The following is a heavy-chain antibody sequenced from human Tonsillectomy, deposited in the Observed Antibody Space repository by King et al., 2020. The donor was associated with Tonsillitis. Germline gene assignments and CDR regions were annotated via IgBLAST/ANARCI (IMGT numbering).Heavy chain of an antibody. J-gene: IGHJ6*02. CDR3: AKVRRPWLVPAYYYGMDV. V-gene: IGHV3-30*02. CDR1: GFIFRSYG. CDR2: IRYDGNNK. D-gene: IGHD6-19*01. Sequence: VQLVESGGGVVQPGGSLRLSCAASGFIFRSYGIHWVRQAPGKGLEWVAFIRYDGNNKYYGDSVKGRFTISRDNSKNTLYLQMNSLRAEDTAVYYCAKVRRPWLVPAYYYGMDVWGQGTTVTVSS.